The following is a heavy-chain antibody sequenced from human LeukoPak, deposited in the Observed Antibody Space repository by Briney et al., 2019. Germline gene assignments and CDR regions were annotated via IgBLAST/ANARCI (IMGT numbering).Heavy chain of an antibody. J-gene: IGHJ4*02. V-gene: IGHV3-30*03. CDR3: ARAGAKQWLVTSIYYFDY. CDR2: ISYDGSNK. CDR1: GFTFSSYW. D-gene: IGHD6-19*01. Sequence: GGSLRLSCAASGFTFSSYWMSWVRQAPGKGLEWVAVISYDGSNKYYADSVKGRFTISRDNSKNTLYLQMNSLRAEDTAVYYCARAGAKQWLVTSIYYFDYWGQGTLVTVSS.